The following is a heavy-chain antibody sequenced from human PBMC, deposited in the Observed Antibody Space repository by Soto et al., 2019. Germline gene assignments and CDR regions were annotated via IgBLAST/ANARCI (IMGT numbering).Heavy chain of an antibody. CDR2: INAGNGNT. J-gene: IGHJ4*02. D-gene: IGHD5-12*01. CDR3: ARETSGYGMGFDY. CDR1: GYTFTSYA. V-gene: IGHV1-3*01. Sequence: GASVKVSCKASGYTFTSYAMHWVRQAPGQRLEWMGWINAGNGNTKYSQKFQGRVTITRDTSASTAYMELSSLRSEDTAVYYCARETSGYGMGFDYWGQGTLVTVSS.